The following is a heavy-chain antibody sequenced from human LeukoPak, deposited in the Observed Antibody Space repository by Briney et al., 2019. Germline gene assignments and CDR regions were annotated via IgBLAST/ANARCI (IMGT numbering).Heavy chain of an antibody. CDR1: GYTFTSFG. Sequence: GASVKVSCKASGYTFTSFGISWVRHAPGQGPEWMGWISAYNGGTNYRETFQGRVTMTTDTSTNTAYMELRGLTSDDTAVYYCASDLGLDTTMIFFDFWGQGTLVTVSS. CDR2: ISAYNGGT. V-gene: IGHV1-18*01. J-gene: IGHJ4*02. CDR3: ASDLGLDTTMIFFDF. D-gene: IGHD5-18*01.